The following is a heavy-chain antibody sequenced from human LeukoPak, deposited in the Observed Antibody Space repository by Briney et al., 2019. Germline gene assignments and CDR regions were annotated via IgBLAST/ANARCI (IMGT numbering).Heavy chain of an antibody. J-gene: IGHJ3*02. V-gene: IGHV4-59*01. CDR3: ARSRYSSPHDAFDI. Sequence: SETLSLTCTVSGGSIRSYYWSWIRQPPGKGLEWIGYIYNSGGTNYNPSLKSRVTISVDTSKNQFSLKLSSVIAADTAVYYCARSRYSSPHDAFDIWGQGTMVTVSS. CDR2: IYNSGGT. D-gene: IGHD6-13*01. CDR1: GGSIRSYY.